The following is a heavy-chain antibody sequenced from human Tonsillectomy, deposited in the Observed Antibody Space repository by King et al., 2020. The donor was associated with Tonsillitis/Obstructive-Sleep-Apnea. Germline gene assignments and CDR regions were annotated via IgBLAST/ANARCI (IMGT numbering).Heavy chain of an antibody. CDR1: GFTFSSLC. CDR3: ATPVRFLEWFSKSMDV. CDR2: ISSSSSTI. D-gene: IGHD3-3*01. V-gene: IGHV3-48*02. Sequence: VQLVESGGGLVQPGGSLRLSCAASGFTFSSLCMNWVRQAPGKGLEWGLYISSSSSTIYYADSVKGRFTISRENAKNSLYLQMNSLRDEDTAVYYCATPVRFLEWFSKSMDVWGKGTTVTVSS. J-gene: IGHJ6*03.